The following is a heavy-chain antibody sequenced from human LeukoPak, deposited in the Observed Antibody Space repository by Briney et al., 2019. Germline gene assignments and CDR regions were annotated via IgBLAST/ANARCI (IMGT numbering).Heavy chain of an antibody. V-gene: IGHV1-69*04. CDR3: ARAGQVGHNYIDP. CDR1: GGNFSSYV. Sequence: LVQVSRKATGGNFSSYVFRWLRQATVQGLEWMGRIIPFLDIPNYAQKLQGRLTITADKSTSTSYMELTHLRSDDTAVYYSARAGQVGHNYIDPWGQGTLVTVSS. D-gene: IGHD1-1*01. J-gene: IGHJ5*02. CDR2: IIPFLDIP.